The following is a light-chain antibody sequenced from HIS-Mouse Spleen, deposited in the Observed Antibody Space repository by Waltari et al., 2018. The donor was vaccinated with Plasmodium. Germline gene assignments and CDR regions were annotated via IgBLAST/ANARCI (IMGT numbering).Light chain of an antibody. V-gene: IGKV3-11*01. CDR3: QQRSNWPPKYT. CDR1: QSVSSY. CDR2: DAS. J-gene: IGKJ2*01. Sequence: EMVLTQTPATLSLSPGERATLSCRASQSVSSYLAWYQQKPGQAPRFLIIDASNRATGIPARFSGSGSGTDFTLTISSLEPEDFAVYYCQQRSNWPPKYTFGQGTKLEIK.